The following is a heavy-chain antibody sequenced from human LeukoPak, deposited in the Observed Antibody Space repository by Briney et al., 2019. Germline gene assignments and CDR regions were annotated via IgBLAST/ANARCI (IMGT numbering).Heavy chain of an antibody. J-gene: IGHJ4*02. V-gene: IGHV3-53*01. CDR1: GFTVSNYY. Sequence: GGSLRLSCAASGFTVSNYYMSWLRQAPGKGLEWVSVIYGGTGTYYADSVKGRFTISRDNAKNSLYLQMSSLRAEDTAVYYCASFYDSTGRDYWGQGTLVTVSS. D-gene: IGHD3-22*01. CDR3: ASFYDSTGRDY. CDR2: IYGGTGT.